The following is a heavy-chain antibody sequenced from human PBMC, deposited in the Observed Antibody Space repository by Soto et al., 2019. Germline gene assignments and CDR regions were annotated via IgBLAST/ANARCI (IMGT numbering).Heavy chain of an antibody. Sequence: PSETLSLTCSVSGAALNRGNYYWSWIRQVAGKGLEWIGHIYVTGAVDYNPSLRDRITISQDTSERQFSLNLRPVTAADTAVYYCASLRIATNNYKWFGPWGQGTLVTVSS. D-gene: IGHD2-21*01. V-gene: IGHV4-31*03. CDR3: ASLRIATNNYKWFGP. J-gene: IGHJ5*02. CDR1: GAALNRGNYY. CDR2: IYVTGAV.